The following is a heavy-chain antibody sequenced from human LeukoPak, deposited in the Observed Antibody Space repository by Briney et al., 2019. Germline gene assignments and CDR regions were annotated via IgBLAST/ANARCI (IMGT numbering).Heavy chain of an antibody. CDR3: AKDTALLWFGELWGGPYYYGMDV. CDR2: ISGSGGST. Sequence: TGGPLRLSCAASGFTFSSYAMSWVRQAPGKGLEWVSAISGSGGSTYYADSVKGRFTISRDNSKNTLYLQMNSLRAEDTAVYYCAKDTALLWFGELWGGPYYYGMDVWGQGTTVTVSS. CDR1: GFTFSSYA. D-gene: IGHD3-10*01. J-gene: IGHJ6*02. V-gene: IGHV3-23*01.